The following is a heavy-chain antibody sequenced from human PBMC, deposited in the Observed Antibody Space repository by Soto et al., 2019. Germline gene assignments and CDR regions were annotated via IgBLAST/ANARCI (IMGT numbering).Heavy chain of an antibody. CDR3: ARAPSWYTFDY. V-gene: IGHV1-3*01. J-gene: IGHJ4*02. CDR1: GYTFTSYA. Sequence: QVQLVQSGAEVKKPGASVKVSCKASGYTFTSYAMHWVRQAPGQRLEWMGWINAGNGNTKYSHKFQGRVTITRDTSANNPYMGLSSLRSEATAVYYCARAPSWYTFDYWGQGTLVTVSS. D-gene: IGHD6-13*01. CDR2: INAGNGNT.